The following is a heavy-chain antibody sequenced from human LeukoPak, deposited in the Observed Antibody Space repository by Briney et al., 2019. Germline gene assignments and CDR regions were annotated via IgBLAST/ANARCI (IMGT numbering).Heavy chain of an antibody. Sequence: ASVKVSCKASGYTFTGYYMHWVRQAPGQGLEWMGWINPNSGGTNYAQKFQGRVTMTRDTSINTAYMELSRLRSDDTAVYYCASSGDSSSSGYDIWGQGTLVTVSS. CDR3: ASSGDSSSSGYDI. J-gene: IGHJ4*02. V-gene: IGHV1-2*02. D-gene: IGHD6-6*01. CDR2: INPNSGGT. CDR1: GYTFTGYY.